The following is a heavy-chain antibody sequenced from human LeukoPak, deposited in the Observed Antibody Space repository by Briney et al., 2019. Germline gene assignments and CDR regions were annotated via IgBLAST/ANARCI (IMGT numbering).Heavy chain of an antibody. CDR1: GCTFTSYV. Sequence: ASLKVSCKASGCTFTSYVISWVRPAPGQGLEWMGWMIAYNGNTNYAQKLQARVTMTTDTTTSKADMELRSLRSDDTAVYYCARARTTVTTLFDYWGQGTLVTVSS. J-gene: IGHJ4*02. V-gene: IGHV1-18*04. CDR2: MIAYNGNT. CDR3: ARARTTVTTLFDY. D-gene: IGHD4-17*01.